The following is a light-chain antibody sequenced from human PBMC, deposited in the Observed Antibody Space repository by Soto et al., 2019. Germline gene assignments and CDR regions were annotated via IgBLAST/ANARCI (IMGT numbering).Light chain of an antibody. CDR1: QNVSNW. Sequence: DVEMTQSPSTLPTSIGDRVTINCRASQNVSNWLPWYQQKPGKAPKLLIYKASRLESGVPSRFSASGSGTDFTLTINSLQSDDFATYFCQQYSKESTFGQGTKLEIK. CDR2: KAS. CDR3: QQYSKEST. J-gene: IGKJ2*01. V-gene: IGKV1-5*03.